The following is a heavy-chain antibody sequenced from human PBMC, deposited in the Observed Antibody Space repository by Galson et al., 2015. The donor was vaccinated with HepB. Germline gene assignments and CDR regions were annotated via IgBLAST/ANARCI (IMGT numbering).Heavy chain of an antibody. CDR1: GFTFSSYS. CDR3: ARDLYCSGGSCYSVSVFYFDY. Sequence: SLRLSCAASGFTFSSYSMNWVRQAPGKGLEWVSSISSSSSYIYYADSVKGRFTISRDNAKNSLYLQMNSLRAEDTAVYYCARDLYCSGGSCYSVSVFYFDYWGQGTLVTVSS. D-gene: IGHD2-15*01. CDR2: ISSSSSYI. V-gene: IGHV3-21*01. J-gene: IGHJ4*02.